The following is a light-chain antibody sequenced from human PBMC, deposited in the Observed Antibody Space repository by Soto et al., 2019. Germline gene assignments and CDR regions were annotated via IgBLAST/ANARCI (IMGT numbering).Light chain of an antibody. J-gene: IGLJ2*01. CDR3: SSYTSGSIRV. CDR1: SSDVGYYNY. V-gene: IGLV2-14*01. Sequence: QSVLTQPASVSGSPGQSITLSCTGTSSDVGYYNYVSWYQQHPNKAPKLMIYDVSNRPSGVSNRFSGSKSGNTASLTISGLQAEDEADYYCSSYTSGSIRVFGGGTKLTVL. CDR2: DVS.